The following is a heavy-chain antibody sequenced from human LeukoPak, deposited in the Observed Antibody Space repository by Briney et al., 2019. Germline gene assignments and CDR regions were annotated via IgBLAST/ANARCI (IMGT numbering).Heavy chain of an antibody. CDR1: GGSFSGYY. Sequence: SETLSLTCAVYGGSFSGYYWSWIRQSPGKGLEWIGEITQNTGTTNFNPALKSRVALSIDTSKNQISLNLSSLTAADSAVYYCARGDHYDSWSNYPTRAGYFFDYWGQGTLVSVSS. V-gene: IGHV4-34*01. CDR3: ARGDHYDSWSNYPTRAGYFFDY. CDR2: ITQNTGTT. J-gene: IGHJ4*02. D-gene: IGHD3-3*01.